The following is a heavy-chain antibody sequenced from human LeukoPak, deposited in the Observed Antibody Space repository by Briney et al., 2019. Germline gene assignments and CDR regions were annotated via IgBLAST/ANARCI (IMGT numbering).Heavy chain of an antibody. D-gene: IGHD3-3*01. J-gene: IGHJ5*02. CDR2: INPSGDST. CDR1: GYTFTSYY. V-gene: IGHV1-46*01. Sequence: TSVKVSCKASGYTFTSYYMHWVRQAPGQGLEWMGIINPSGDSTSYAQKFQGRVTMTRDMSTSTVYMELSSLRSEDTAVYYCAREWREDWFDPWGQGTLVTVSS. CDR3: AREWREDWFDP.